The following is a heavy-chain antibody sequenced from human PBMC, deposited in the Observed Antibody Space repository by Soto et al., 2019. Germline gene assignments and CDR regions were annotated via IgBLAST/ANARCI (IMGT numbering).Heavy chain of an antibody. CDR3: AKVSPLRFLEWLLYFDY. CDR2: ISGSGGST. Sequence: PGGSLRLSCAASGFTFSSYAMSWVRQAPGKGLEWVSAISGSGGSTHYADSVKGRFTISRDNSKNTLYLQMNSLRAEDTAVYYCAKVSPLRFLEWLLYFDYWGQGTLVTVS. D-gene: IGHD3-3*01. CDR1: GFTFSSYA. J-gene: IGHJ4*02. V-gene: IGHV3-23*01.